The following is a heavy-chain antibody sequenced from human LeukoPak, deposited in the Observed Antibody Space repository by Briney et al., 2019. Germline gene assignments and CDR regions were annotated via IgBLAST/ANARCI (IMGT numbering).Heavy chain of an antibody. D-gene: IGHD3-22*01. V-gene: IGHV3-21*01. Sequence: PGGSLRLSCTASGFTFSSYSMNWVRQAPGKGLEGVSSISSGSSYIYYADSVNGRLTISRDNAKNSLYLQMNSLRAEDTAVYYCARVSITMIVVNGIDYWGQGTLVTVSS. CDR1: GFTFSSYS. J-gene: IGHJ4*02. CDR3: ARVSITMIVVNGIDY. CDR2: ISSGSSYI.